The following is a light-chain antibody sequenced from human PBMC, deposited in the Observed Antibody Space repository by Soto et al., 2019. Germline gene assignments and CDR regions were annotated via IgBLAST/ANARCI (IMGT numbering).Light chain of an antibody. CDR3: QQRTSTEST. J-gene: IGKJ3*01. CDR1: QTITSY. V-gene: IGKV1-39*01. Sequence: DIQLTQSPSSLSASVGDRVTITCRASQTITSYLNWYQQKPGKAPKLLIYGASSLQSGVPSRFSGSGAGTHFTLTISSLQPEDFATYYCQQRTSTESTFGPGTKVEIK. CDR2: GAS.